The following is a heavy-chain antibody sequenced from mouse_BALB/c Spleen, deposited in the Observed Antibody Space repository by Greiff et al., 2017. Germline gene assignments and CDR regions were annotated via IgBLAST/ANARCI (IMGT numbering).Heavy chain of an antibody. J-gene: IGHJ3*01. Sequence: VKLMESGAELVRPGSSVKISCKASGYAFSSYWMNWVKQRPGQGLEWIGQIYPGDGDTNYNGKFKGKATLTADKSSSTAYMQLSSLTSEDSAVYFCARGDYTTWFAYWGQGTLVTVSA. CDR3: ARGDYTTWFAY. V-gene: IGHV1-80*01. CDR2: IYPGDGDT. D-gene: IGHD2-4*01. CDR1: GYAFSSYW.